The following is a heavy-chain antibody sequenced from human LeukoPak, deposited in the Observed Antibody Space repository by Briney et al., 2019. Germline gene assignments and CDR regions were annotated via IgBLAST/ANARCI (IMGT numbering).Heavy chain of an antibody. D-gene: IGHD5-18*01. CDR3: GKGRTGYSYGYGIDS. Sequence: GGSLRLSCAAFGFTVSVNYMSWVRQAPGKGLEWISYMSHSGTTVHYTDSVKGRFTISRDNSKNTLYLQMNSLRAEDTAVYYCGKGRTGYSYGYGIDSWGQGTLVTVSS. V-gene: IGHV3-11*01. J-gene: IGHJ4*02. CDR2: MSHSGTTV. CDR1: GFTVSVNY.